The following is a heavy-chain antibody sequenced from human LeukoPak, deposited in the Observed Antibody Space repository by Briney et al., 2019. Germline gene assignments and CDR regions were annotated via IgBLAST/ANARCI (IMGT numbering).Heavy chain of an antibody. Sequence: GGSLRLSCAASGFTFSRYAMHWVRQAPGKGLEWVAVISYDGNNKYYADSVKGRFTISRDNSKNTLYLQVNSLRAEDTAVYYCASPWRGYDSSGYSTFDPWGQGTLVTVSS. CDR1: GFTFSRYA. D-gene: IGHD3-22*01. CDR3: ASPWRGYDSSGYSTFDP. V-gene: IGHV3-30-3*01. CDR2: ISYDGNNK. J-gene: IGHJ5*02.